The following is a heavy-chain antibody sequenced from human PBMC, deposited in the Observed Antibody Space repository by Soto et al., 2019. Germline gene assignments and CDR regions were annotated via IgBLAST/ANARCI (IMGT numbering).Heavy chain of an antibody. D-gene: IGHD4-4*01. CDR3: ARDRDSNYGVRFDP. J-gene: IGHJ5*02. Sequence: GGSLRLSCAASGFTFSDYYMSWIRQAPGKGLEWVSHISSSASTIHYADSVKGRFTISRDNAKNSLYLQMNSLRAEDTAVYYCARDRDSNYGVRFDPWGQGTLVTVS. CDR1: GFTFSDYY. CDR2: ISSSASTI. V-gene: IGHV3-11*01.